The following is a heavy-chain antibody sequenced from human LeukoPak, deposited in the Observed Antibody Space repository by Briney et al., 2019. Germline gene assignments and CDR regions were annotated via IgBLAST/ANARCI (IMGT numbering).Heavy chain of an antibody. CDR3: ARGFGRITIFGVASDY. CDR1: GYSISSGYY. D-gene: IGHD3-3*01. V-gene: IGHV4-38-2*02. CDR2: IYHSGRT. J-gene: IGHJ4*02. Sequence: SETLSLTCTVSGYSISSGYYWGWIRQPPGKGLEWIGSIYHSGRTYYNPSLKSRVTISVDTSKNQFSLKLSSVTAADTAVYYCARGFGRITIFGVASDYWGQGTLVTVSS.